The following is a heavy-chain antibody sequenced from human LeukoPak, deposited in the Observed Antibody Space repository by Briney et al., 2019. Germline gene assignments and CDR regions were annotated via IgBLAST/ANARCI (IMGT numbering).Heavy chain of an antibody. CDR3: ARVSPGYDGGGNFDY. Sequence: PSETLSLTCTVSGGSISSYYWSWIRQPPGKGLEWNGYIYYSGSTNYNPSLKSRVTISVDTSKNQFSLKLSSVTAADTAVYYCARVSPGYDGGGNFDYWGQGTLVTVSS. D-gene: IGHD5-12*01. V-gene: IGHV4-59*01. J-gene: IGHJ4*02. CDR1: GGSISSYY. CDR2: IYYSGST.